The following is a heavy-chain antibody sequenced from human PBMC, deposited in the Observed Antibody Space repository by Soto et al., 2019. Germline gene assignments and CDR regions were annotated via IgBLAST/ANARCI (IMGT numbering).Heavy chain of an antibody. CDR1: GASISSDGYY. Sequence: SEILSLTCTVSGASISSDGYYWGWIRQHPGKGLEYIAYMYYSGSTYYNPSLKSRVTMSVDASKNQLSLRVSSVTAADTAVYYCASSLQTGTSRFDFWGQGALVTVSS. V-gene: IGHV4-31*03. D-gene: IGHD3-10*01. CDR3: ASSLQTGTSRFDF. J-gene: IGHJ4*02. CDR2: MYYSGST.